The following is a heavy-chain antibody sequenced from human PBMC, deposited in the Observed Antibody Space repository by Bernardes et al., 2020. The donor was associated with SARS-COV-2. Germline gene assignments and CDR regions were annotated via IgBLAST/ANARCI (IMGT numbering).Heavy chain of an antibody. Sequence: LSFTCTVSGGSISSYYWSWIRQPAGKGLEWIGRIYTSGSTNYNPSLKSRVTMSVDTSKNQFSLKLSSVTAADTAVYYCARAAGGGDDSSGYYYGYWFDPWGQGTLVTVSS. J-gene: IGHJ5*02. CDR1: GGSISSYY. V-gene: IGHV4-4*07. CDR2: IYTSGST. CDR3: ARAAGGGDDSSGYYYGYWFDP. D-gene: IGHD3-22*01.